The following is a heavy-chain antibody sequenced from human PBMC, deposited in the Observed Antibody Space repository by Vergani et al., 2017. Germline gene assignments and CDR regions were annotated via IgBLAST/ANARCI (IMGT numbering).Heavy chain of an antibody. Sequence: EVQLLESGGGLVQPGGSLRLSCAASGFTFNIYAMTWVRQAPGKGLEWVSAISVSGGSTYYADSVKGRFTISRDNSKNTLCLQMNSRRAEDTAIYYCAKAPYSSYYYGMDVWGPGTTVTVSS. J-gene: IGHJ6*02. D-gene: IGHD6-13*01. CDR3: AKAPYSSYYYGMDV. CDR2: ISVSGGST. CDR1: GFTFNIYA. V-gene: IGHV3-23*01.